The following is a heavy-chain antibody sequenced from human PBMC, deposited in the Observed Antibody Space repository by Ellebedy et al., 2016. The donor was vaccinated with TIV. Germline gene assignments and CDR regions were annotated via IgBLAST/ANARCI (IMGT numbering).Heavy chain of an antibody. J-gene: IGHJ6*02. CDR1: GFTFNSYW. Sequence: GGSLRLSCAASGFTFNSYWMSWVRQAPGKGLEWVANINQDGSRIYYVDSLKGRFTISRDNAKNSVYLRMNTLGVEDTAVYHCVRDGAYGDYSPGYYGMDVWGQGTTVTVSS. CDR3: VRDGAYGDYSPGYYGMDV. D-gene: IGHD3-22*01. CDR2: INQDGSRI. V-gene: IGHV3-7*03.